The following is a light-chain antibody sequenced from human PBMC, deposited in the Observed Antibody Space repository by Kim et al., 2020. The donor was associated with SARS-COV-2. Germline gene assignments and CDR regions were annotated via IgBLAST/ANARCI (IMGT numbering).Light chain of an antibody. Sequence: ASGGDRVNITCRASQGIGNYLAWYQQKPGKLPELLIYAASALQSGVPFRFSGSGSGTDFTLTINSLQPEDVATYFCQKYNSAPWTFGQGTKVDIK. CDR2: AAS. CDR1: QGIGNY. J-gene: IGKJ1*01. CDR3: QKYNSAPWT. V-gene: IGKV1-27*01.